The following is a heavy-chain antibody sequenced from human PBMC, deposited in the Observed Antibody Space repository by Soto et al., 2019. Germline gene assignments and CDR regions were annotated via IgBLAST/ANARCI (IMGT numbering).Heavy chain of an antibody. D-gene: IGHD3-3*01. V-gene: IGHV6-1*01. Sequence: SQTLSLTCAISGDSVSSNSAAWNWIRQSPSRGLDGLGRTYYRSKWYNYYAVSVKSRITINRDTSKNQFSLPLNSVTPEDTAVYYCARDFGRYYDFWSGYYTYYGMDVWGQGTTVTVSS. J-gene: IGHJ6*02. CDR1: GDSVSSNSAA. CDR2: TYYRSKWYN. CDR3: ARDFGRYYDFWSGYYTYYGMDV.